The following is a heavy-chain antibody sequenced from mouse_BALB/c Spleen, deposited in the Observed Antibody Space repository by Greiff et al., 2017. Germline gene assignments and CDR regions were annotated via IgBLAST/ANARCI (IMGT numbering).Heavy chain of an antibody. CDR1: GFTFSSFG. Sequence: EVMLVESGGGLVQPGGSRKLSCAASGFTFSSFGMHWVRQAPEKGLEWVAYISSGSSTIYYADTVKGRFTISRDNPKNTLFLQMTSLRSEDTAMYYCARHHYGYGAMDYWGQGTSVTVSS. J-gene: IGHJ4*01. V-gene: IGHV5-17*02. CDR3: ARHHYGYGAMDY. CDR2: ISSGSSTI. D-gene: IGHD1-2*01.